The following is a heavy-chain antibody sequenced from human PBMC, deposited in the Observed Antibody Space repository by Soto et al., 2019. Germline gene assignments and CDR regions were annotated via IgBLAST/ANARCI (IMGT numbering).Heavy chain of an antibody. CDR3: ASAHSTFHYYYYYGMDF. V-gene: IGHV1-69*13. J-gene: IGHJ6*02. Sequence: SVKVSCKASGGTFSSYAISWVRQAPGQGLEWMGGIIPIFGTANYAQKFQGRVTITADESTSTAYMELSSLRSEDTAVYYCASAHSTFHYYYYYGMDFWRQRTTVTVSS. CDR1: GGTFSSYA. CDR2: IIPIFGTA. D-gene: IGHD2-2*01.